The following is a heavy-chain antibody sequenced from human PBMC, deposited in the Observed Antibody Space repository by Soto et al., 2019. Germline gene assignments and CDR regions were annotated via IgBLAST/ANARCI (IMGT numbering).Heavy chain of an antibody. D-gene: IGHD6-13*01. V-gene: IGHV1-69*02. J-gene: IGHJ4*02. CDR2: IIPILGIA. CDR3: ARGYSSSWYYFDY. CDR1: GGTFSSYT. Sequence: SVKVSCKASGGTFSSYTISWVRQAPGQGLEWMGRIIPILGIANYAQKFQGRVTITADKSTSTAYMELSSLRSEDTAVYYCARGYSSSWYYFDYWGQGTLVTVSS.